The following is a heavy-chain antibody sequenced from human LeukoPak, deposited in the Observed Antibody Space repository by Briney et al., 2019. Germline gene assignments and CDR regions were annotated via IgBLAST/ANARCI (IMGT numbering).Heavy chain of an antibody. CDR3: ARGTGGVIAPFDY. J-gene: IGHJ4*02. V-gene: IGHV4-59*01. Sequence: SETLSLTCTVSGGSISSYYWSWIRQPPGKGLEWIGYIYYSGSTNYNPSLKSRVTISVDTSKNQFSLKLSSVTAADTAVYYCARGTGGVIAPFDYWGQGTLDTVSS. CDR2: IYYSGST. CDR1: GGSISSYY. D-gene: IGHD3-16*02.